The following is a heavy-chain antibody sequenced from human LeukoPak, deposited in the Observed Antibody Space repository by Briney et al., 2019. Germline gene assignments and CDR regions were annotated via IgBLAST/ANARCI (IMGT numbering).Heavy chain of an antibody. Sequence: GESLKISCKGSGYSFSNDWIGWVRQMPGKGLEWMGIIYPGDSDTRYSPSFQGQVTISADKSISTAYLQWSSLKASDSAMYYCARRWASSGYPDDYWGQGTLVTVSS. CDR3: ARRWASSGYPDDY. CDR2: IYPGDSDT. J-gene: IGHJ4*02. CDR1: GYSFSNDW. V-gene: IGHV5-51*01. D-gene: IGHD3-22*01.